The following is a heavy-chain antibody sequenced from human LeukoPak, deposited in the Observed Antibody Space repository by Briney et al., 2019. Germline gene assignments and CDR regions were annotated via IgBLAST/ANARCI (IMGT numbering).Heavy chain of an antibody. V-gene: IGHV3-30*02. CDR1: GFTFSTYG. D-gene: IGHD3-9*01. CDR2: IRYDGSNK. Sequence: GGSLRLSCAASGFTFSTYGMHWVRQAPGKGLEWVAFIRYDGSNKYYADPVKGRFTISRDNSKNTLYLQMNSLRAEDTAVYYCAKGPYYNILTGYLTRYPIDYWGQGTLVTVSS. CDR3: AKGPYYNILTGYLTRYPIDY. J-gene: IGHJ4*02.